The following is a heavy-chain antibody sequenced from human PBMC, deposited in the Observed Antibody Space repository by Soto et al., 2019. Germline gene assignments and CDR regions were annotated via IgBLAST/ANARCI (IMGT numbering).Heavy chain of an antibody. CDR1: GGSISSSSYY. CDR3: ARVGGDSGWLIDY. V-gene: IGHV4-39*01. D-gene: IGHD6-19*01. CDR2: IYYSGST. J-gene: IGHJ4*02. Sequence: SETLSLTCTVSGGSISSSSYYWGWIRQPPGKGLEWIGSIYYSGSTYYNPSLKSRVTISVDTSKNQFSLKLSSVTAADTAVYYCARVGGDSGWLIDYWGQGTLVTVSS.